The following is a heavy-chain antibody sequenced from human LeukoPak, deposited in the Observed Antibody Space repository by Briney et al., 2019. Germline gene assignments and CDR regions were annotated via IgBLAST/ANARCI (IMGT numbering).Heavy chain of an antibody. Sequence: SETLSLTCTVSGGSISSYYWSWIRQPAGKGLEWIGRIYTSGSTNYNPSLKSRVTMSVDTSKNQFSLKLTSVTDADTAVYFCTGPYDGNSASHYWGQGTLVTVSS. J-gene: IGHJ4*02. V-gene: IGHV4-4*07. CDR1: GGSISSYY. CDR3: TGPYDGNSASHY. CDR2: IYTSGST. D-gene: IGHD4-23*01.